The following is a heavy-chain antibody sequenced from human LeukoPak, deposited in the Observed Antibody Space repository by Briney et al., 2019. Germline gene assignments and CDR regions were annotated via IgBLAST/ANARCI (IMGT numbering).Heavy chain of an antibody. V-gene: IGHV3-23*01. CDR3: ARKMKTGDRVGSFDI. J-gene: IGHJ3*02. Sequence: GGSLRLSCAASGFTFSSCAMSWVRQAPGKGLEWVSAISGSGGRTYYADSVKGRFTISRDNSKNSLYLQMNSLTAEDTAVYYCARKMKTGDRVGSFDIWGQGTMVTVSS. CDR2: ISGSGGRT. D-gene: IGHD1-1*01. CDR1: GFTFSSCA.